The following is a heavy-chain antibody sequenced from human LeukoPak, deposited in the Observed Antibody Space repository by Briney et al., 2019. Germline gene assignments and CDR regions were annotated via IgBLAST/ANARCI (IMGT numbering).Heavy chain of an antibody. CDR2: IIPIFGTA. D-gene: IGHD3-22*01. J-gene: IGHJ4*02. CDR1: GGTFSSYA. V-gene: IGHV1-69*01. Sequence: SVKVSCKASGGTFSSYAISWVRQAPGQGLEWMGGIIPIFGTANYAQKFQGRVTITADESTSTAYMELSTLRSEDTAVYYCAIGHTYYYARSGYYPHAYWGQGTLVTVSS. CDR3: AIGHTYYYARSGYYPHAY.